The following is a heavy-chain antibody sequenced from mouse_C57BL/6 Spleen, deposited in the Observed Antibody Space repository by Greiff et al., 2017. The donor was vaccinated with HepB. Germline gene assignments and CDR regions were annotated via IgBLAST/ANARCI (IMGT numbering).Heavy chain of an antibody. D-gene: IGHD1-1*01. J-gene: IGHJ3*01. CDR3: ARKGSYTPFAY. Sequence: EVQLQQSGPELVKPGASVKISCKASGYTFTDYYMNWVKQSHGKSLEWIGDINPNNGGTSYNQKFKGKATLTVDKSSSTAYMELRSLTSEDSAVYYCARKGSYTPFAYWGQGTLVTVSA. CDR1: GYTFTDYY. V-gene: IGHV1-26*01. CDR2: INPNNGGT.